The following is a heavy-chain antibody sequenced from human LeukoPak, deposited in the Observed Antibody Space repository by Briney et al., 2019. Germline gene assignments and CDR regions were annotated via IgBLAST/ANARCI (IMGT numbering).Heavy chain of an antibody. V-gene: IGHV3-74*01. Sequence: GGSLRLSCVASGFTFSSDFMHWIRQAPGEGLMWVSQISGDETYTNYADSVKGRFTISRDNAKNTLYLQMNSLRAEDTAIYDCVREDNAFNIWGQGTLVTVSS. CDR3: VREDNAFNI. J-gene: IGHJ3*02. CDR1: GFTFSSDF. CDR2: ISGDETYT.